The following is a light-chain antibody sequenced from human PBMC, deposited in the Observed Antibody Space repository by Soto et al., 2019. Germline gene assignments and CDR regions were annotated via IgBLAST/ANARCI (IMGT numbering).Light chain of an antibody. CDR2: DAS. Sequence: DIQMTQSPSTLSASVGDRVTIPCRASQSIRSWLAWYQQKPGTAPKFLIYDASSLESGVPSRFSGSGSGTEFTLTISSLQPDDFATYYCQQYNSFPLTFGGGTKV. CDR3: QQYNSFPLT. CDR1: QSIRSW. V-gene: IGKV1-5*01. J-gene: IGKJ4*01.